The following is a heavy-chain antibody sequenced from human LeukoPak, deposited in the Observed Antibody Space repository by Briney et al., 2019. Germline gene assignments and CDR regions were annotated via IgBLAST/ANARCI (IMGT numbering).Heavy chain of an antibody. V-gene: IGHV4-34*01. D-gene: IGHD2-2*01. J-gene: IGHJ6*04. CDR1: GGSFSGYY. Sequence: SGTLSLTCAVYGGSFSGYYWSWIRQPPGKGLEWIGEINHSGSTNYNPSLKSRVTISVDTSKNQFPLKLSSVTAADTAVYYCARRYCSSTSCPGVDVWGKGTTVTISS. CDR3: ARRYCSSTSCPGVDV. CDR2: INHSGST.